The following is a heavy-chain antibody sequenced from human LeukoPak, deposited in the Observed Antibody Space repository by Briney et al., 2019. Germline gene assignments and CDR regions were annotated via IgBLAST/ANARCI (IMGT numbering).Heavy chain of an antibody. CDR2: ISYDGSNK. Sequence: GGSLRLSCAASGFTFSSYGMHWVRQAPGKGLEWVAVISYDGSNKYYADSVKGRFTISRDNSKNTLYLQMNSLRAEDTAVYYCAKDFQRSPRRKPELLESYWGQGTLVTVSS. J-gene: IGHJ4*02. V-gene: IGHV3-30*18. CDR1: GFTFSSYG. D-gene: IGHD1-26*01. CDR3: AKDFQRSPRRKPELLESY.